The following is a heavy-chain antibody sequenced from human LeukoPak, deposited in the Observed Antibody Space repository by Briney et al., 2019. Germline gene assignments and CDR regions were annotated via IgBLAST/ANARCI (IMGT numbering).Heavy chain of an antibody. CDR2: IYYSGST. Sequence: SETLSLTCTVSGASISSGGHYWCWIRQHPGKGLEWIGYIYYSGSTYYNPSLKSRVTISLDTSKNHFSLKLSSVTAADTAVYYCASALYYYYMDVWGKGTTVTVSS. J-gene: IGHJ6*03. CDR1: GASISSGGHY. V-gene: IGHV4-31*03. CDR3: ASALYYYYMDV.